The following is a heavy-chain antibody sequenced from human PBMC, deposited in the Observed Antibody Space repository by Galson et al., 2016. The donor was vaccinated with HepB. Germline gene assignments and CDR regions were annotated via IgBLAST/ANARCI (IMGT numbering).Heavy chain of an antibody. CDR2: ISETGDTT. CDR3: ARDFKLGAPDYMDV. CDR1: GFTFSSYG. V-gene: IGHV3-30*19. J-gene: IGHJ6*03. Sequence: SLRLSCAASGFTFSSYGMHWVRQAPGKGLEWVAVISETGDTTFYGDSVKGRFTISRDNSKNTVDLQIHSLRSEDAAVYFCARDFKLGAPDYMDVWGKGTTVTVS. D-gene: IGHD1-26*01.